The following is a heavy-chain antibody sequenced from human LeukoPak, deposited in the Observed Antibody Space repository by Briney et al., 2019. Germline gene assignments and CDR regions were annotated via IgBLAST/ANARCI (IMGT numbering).Heavy chain of an antibody. CDR1: GFTLSSYT. V-gene: IGHV3-30-3*01. Sequence: QSGESLRLSCAASGFTLSSYTMHWVRQAPGKGLEWVAFISYDGSNRYYTDSVKGRFTISRDNSKNTLYLQVNSLRAEDTAVYYCARDRGRYSYGSDYWGQGTLVTVSS. D-gene: IGHD5-18*01. CDR3: ARDRGRYSYGSDY. CDR2: ISYDGSNR. J-gene: IGHJ4*02.